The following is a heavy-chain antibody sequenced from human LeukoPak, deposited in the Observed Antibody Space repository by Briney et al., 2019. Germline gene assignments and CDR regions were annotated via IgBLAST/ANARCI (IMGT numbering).Heavy chain of an antibody. CDR1: GYTFTTYA. Sequence: ASVKVSCKTSGYTFTTYAIHWVRQAPGQRLEWMGLINADDGNTRYSQRFQGRVTITRDTSANTAYMELSSLRFEDTAVYYCARGGRLPPSHPCDYWGQGTLVTVSS. CDR3: ARGGRLPPSHPCDY. CDR2: INADDGNT. V-gene: IGHV1-3*01. D-gene: IGHD4-11*01. J-gene: IGHJ4*02.